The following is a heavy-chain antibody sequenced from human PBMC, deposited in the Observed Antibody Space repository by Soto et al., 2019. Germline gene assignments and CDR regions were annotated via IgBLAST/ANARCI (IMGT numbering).Heavy chain of an antibody. D-gene: IGHD5-12*01. V-gene: IGHV1-2*04. Sequence: ASVKVSCKASGYAFTGYYIHWVRQAPGQGLEWMGWINPNSGVTKYAQNFQGWVTMTRDTSISTAYMEVNRLTSADTALYYCARGLVATIPAFDYWGQGTLVTVSS. CDR3: ARGLVATIPAFDY. CDR1: GYAFTGYY. J-gene: IGHJ4*02. CDR2: INPNSGVT.